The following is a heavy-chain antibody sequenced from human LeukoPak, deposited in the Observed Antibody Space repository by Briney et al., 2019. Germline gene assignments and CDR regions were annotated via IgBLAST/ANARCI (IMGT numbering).Heavy chain of an antibody. J-gene: IGHJ3*02. CDR2: INPNSGGT. CDR3: ARPHYESSGSYVNAFDI. V-gene: IGHV1-2*06. CDR1: GYTFTGYY. Sequence: GASVKVSCKASGYTFTGYYMHWVRQAPGQGLEWMGRINPNSGGTNYAQKFQGMVTMTRDTSISTAYMELSRLRSDDTAVYYCARPHYESSGSYVNAFDIWGQGTMVTVSS. D-gene: IGHD3-22*01.